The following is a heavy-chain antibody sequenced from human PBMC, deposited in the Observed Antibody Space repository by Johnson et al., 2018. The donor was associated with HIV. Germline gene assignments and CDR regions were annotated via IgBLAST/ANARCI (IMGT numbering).Heavy chain of an antibody. CDR3: AKDGFGWADAFDI. J-gene: IGHJ3*02. D-gene: IGHD2-2*03. Sequence: VQLVESGGGLAQPGGSLRLSCAASGFTFSSHWMHWVRQVPGKGLVWVSRINSDGSIISYADSVKGRLTISRDNAKNTLFLQMNSRRPEDTAVYYCAKDGFGWADAFDIWGHGTMVTVSS. V-gene: IGHV3-74*01. CDR1: GFTFSSHW. CDR2: INSDGSII.